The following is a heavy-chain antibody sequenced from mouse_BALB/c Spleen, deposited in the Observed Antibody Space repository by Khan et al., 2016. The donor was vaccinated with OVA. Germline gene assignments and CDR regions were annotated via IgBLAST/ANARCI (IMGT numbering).Heavy chain of an antibody. Sequence: QIQLVQSGPELKKPGETVKISCKASGYSFTNYGMNWVKQSPGKALKWMGWINTYTGKPTYADDFKGRFAFSLETSASTAYLQINNLKNDDTATYCCARPPDVSDTRDHWGQGTSVTVSS. CDR3: ARPPDVSDTRDH. V-gene: IGHV9-3-1*01. CDR1: GYSFTNYG. J-gene: IGHJ4*01. CDR2: INTYTGKP.